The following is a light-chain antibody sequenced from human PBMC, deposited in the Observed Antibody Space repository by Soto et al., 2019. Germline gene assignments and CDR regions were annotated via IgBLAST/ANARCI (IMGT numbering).Light chain of an antibody. Sequence: EIVMTQSPATLSVSPGERATLSCRASQSVSSNLAWYQQKPGQAPRLLIYGASTRATGIPARFSGSGSGTEFTLTISGLQPEDFATYYCQQSYSTTWTFGQGTKVDIK. CDR2: GAS. CDR1: QSVSSN. V-gene: IGKV3-15*01. J-gene: IGKJ1*01. CDR3: QQSYSTTWT.